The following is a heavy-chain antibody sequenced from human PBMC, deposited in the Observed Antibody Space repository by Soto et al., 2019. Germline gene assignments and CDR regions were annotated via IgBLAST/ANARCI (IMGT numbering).Heavy chain of an antibody. Sequence: TLSLTCTVSSDSISSYYWSWIRQPPGKRLEWIGYISYSGSTDYNPSLKSRVTISGDMSKNQFSLKVSSVTAADTAVYYCARGTSWQLPFDYWGQGTLVTVSS. D-gene: IGHD6-13*01. CDR3: ARGTSWQLPFDY. CDR1: SDSISSYY. CDR2: ISYSGST. J-gene: IGHJ4*02. V-gene: IGHV4-59*01.